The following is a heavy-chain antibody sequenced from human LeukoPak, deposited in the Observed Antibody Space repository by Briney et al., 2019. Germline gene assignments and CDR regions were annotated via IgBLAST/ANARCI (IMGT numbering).Heavy chain of an antibody. CDR3: AKEIPVAVYFNF. CDR2: ISGGGGST. CDR1: GFTFSSYA. D-gene: IGHD6-19*01. V-gene: IGHV3-23*01. J-gene: IGHJ4*02. Sequence: GGSQRLSCAGSGFTFSSYAMSWVRQAPGKGLEWVSGISGGGGSTYYADSVKGRFTISRDNSKNTVYLQMNSLRAEDTAVYYCAKEIPVAVYFNFWGQGTLVTVSS.